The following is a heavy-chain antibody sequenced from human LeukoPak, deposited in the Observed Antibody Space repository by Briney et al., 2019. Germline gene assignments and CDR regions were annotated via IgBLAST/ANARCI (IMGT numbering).Heavy chain of an antibody. CDR1: GYTFTSYG. D-gene: IGHD6-13*01. CDR2: MNPNSGNT. V-gene: IGHV1-8*02. CDR3: ATGSSWYSYSQY. J-gene: IGHJ4*02. Sequence: GASVKVSCKASGYTFTSYGISWVRQAPGQGLEWMGWMNPNSGNTGYAQKFQGRVTMTRNTSISTAYMELSSLRSEDTAVYYCATGSSWYSYSQYWGQGTLVTVSS.